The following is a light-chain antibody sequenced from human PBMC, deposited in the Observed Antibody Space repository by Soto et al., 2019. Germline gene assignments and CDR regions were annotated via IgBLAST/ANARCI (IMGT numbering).Light chain of an antibody. V-gene: IGKV3-20*01. CDR2: DTS. CDR1: QSVTNSF. Sequence: EIVLTQSPVTLSLSPGERATLSCRASQSVTNSFIAWYQQKPGQAPRLLIYDTSSRATGIPDRFSGSGSGTDFTLTISRLEPEDFAVFFCQQYGTSEIIFGQGTRLEI. J-gene: IGKJ5*01. CDR3: QQYGTSEII.